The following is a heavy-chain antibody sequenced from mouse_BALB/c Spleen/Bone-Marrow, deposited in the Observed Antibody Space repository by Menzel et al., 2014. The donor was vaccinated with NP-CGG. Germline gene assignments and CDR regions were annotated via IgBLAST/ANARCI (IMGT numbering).Heavy chain of an antibody. CDR1: GYSITSGYY. Sequence: EVQLQESGPGLVKPSQSLSLTCSVTGYSITSGYYWNWIRQFPGNKLEWMGYISYDGSNNYNPSLKNRIPITRDTSKNQFFLKLNSVTTEDTATYYCARDLLWSYWGQGTSVTVSS. D-gene: IGHD2-1*01. CDR2: ISYDGSN. J-gene: IGHJ4*01. V-gene: IGHV3-6*02. CDR3: ARDLLWSY.